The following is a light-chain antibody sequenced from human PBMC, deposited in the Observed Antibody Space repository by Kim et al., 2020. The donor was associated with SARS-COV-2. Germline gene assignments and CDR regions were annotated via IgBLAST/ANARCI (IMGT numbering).Light chain of an antibody. V-gene: IGLV3-21*03. CDR3: QVWDSSSDHVV. J-gene: IGLJ2*01. CDR1: NIVSKS. CDR2: DDS. Sequence: APGKTGRITCGGNNIVSKSVHWYQQKPGQAPVLVVYDDSDRPSGIPERFSGSNSGNTATLTISRVEAGDEADYYCQVWDSSSDHVVFGGGTQLTVL.